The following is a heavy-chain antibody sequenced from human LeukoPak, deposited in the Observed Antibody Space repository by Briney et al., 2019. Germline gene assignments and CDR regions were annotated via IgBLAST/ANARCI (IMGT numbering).Heavy chain of an antibody. CDR2: ISINGSST. V-gene: IGHV3-74*01. J-gene: IGHJ1*01. D-gene: IGHD6-13*01. CDR1: GVTLSSCW. Sequence: GGSLRLSCAASGVTLSSCWMHWVRQAPGKGLVWVSRISINGSSTPYADSVKGRFTISRDNAKNTLYLQMNGLRAEDTAVYYCAIAAAGTKVDFHHWGQGTLVTVRS. CDR3: AIAAAGTKVDFHH.